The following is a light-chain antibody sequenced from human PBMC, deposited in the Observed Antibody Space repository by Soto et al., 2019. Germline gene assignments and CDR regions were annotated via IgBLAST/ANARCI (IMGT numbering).Light chain of an antibody. Sequence: DIPMTQSPSTLSASVGDRVTITCRASQSISSWLAWYQQKPGKAPKLLMYDASSLDSGVPSRFSGSGSGTEFTLTISSLQPDDFATYYCQQYNAYPWTFGQGTKVEL. CDR2: DAS. V-gene: IGKV1-5*01. J-gene: IGKJ1*01. CDR1: QSISSW. CDR3: QQYNAYPWT.